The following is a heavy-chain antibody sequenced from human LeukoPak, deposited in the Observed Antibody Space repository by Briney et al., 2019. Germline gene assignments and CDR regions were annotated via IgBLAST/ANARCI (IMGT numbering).Heavy chain of an antibody. CDR1: GFTFSSYS. J-gene: IGHJ6*03. CDR2: ISSSSSTI. Sequence: GGSLRLSCAASGFTFSSYSMNWVRQAPGKGLEWVSYISSSSSTIYYADSVKGRFTISRDNAKNSLYLQMSSLRAGDTAVYYCARDTIFGVVLYYMDVWGKGTTVTVSS. V-gene: IGHV3-48*04. D-gene: IGHD3-3*01. CDR3: ARDTIFGVVLYYMDV.